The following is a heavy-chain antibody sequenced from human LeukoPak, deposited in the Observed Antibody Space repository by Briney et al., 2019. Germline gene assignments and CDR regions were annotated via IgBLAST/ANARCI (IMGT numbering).Heavy chain of an antibody. J-gene: IGHJ4*02. Sequence: PGGSLRLSCAASGFTFSSYGMHWVRQAPGKGLEWVAVIWYDGSNKYYADSVKGRFTISRDNSKNTLYLQMNSLRAEDTAVYYCARDPGSGTYSSYFDYWGQGTLVTVSS. V-gene: IGHV3-33*01. CDR2: IWYDGSNK. CDR1: GFTFSSYG. D-gene: IGHD1-26*01. CDR3: ARDPGSGTYSSYFDY.